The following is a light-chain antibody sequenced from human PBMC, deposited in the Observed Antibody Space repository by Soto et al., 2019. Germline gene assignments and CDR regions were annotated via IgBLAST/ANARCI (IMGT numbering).Light chain of an antibody. V-gene: IGKV3-15*01. Sequence: EIVLTQSPATLSVSPGETATLSCRASQRVSNNLAWYQQKPGQAPRLLLYGASTRATGIPARFSGSGSGTEFTLIISSLQSEDFAVYYCLQYNDWPWTFGQGTKVEIK. CDR3: LQYNDWPWT. J-gene: IGKJ1*01. CDR1: QRVSNN. CDR2: GAS.